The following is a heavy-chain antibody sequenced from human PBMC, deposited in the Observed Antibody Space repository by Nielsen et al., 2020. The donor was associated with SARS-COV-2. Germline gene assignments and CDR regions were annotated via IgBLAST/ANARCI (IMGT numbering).Heavy chain of an antibody. Sequence: GGSLRLSCAASGFTFSSYSMNWVRQAPGKGLEWASSISSSSSYIYYADSVKGRFTISRDNAKNSLYLQMNSLRAEDTAVYYCARDSTAYYDILTGYYDPFDYWGQGTLVTVSS. CDR1: GFTFSSYS. CDR2: ISSSSSYI. D-gene: IGHD3-9*01. CDR3: ARDSTAYYDILTGYYDPFDY. V-gene: IGHV3-21*01. J-gene: IGHJ4*02.